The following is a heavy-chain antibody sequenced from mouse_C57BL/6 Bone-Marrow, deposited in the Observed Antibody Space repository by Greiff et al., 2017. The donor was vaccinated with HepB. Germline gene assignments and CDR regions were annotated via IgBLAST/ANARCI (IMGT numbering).Heavy chain of an antibody. Sequence: VQLQQSGAELVRPGPSVKVSCKASGYAFTNYLIEWVKQRPGQGLEWIGVINPGSGGTNYNEKFKGKATLTADKSSSTAYMQLSSLTSEDSAVYFCARWGLYYGSSYGAMDYWGQGTSVTVSS. V-gene: IGHV1-54*01. CDR1: GYAFTNYL. CDR3: ARWGLYYGSSYGAMDY. J-gene: IGHJ4*01. D-gene: IGHD1-1*01. CDR2: INPGSGGT.